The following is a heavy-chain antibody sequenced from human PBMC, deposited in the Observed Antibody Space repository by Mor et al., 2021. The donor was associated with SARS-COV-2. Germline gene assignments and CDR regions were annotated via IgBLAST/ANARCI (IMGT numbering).Heavy chain of an antibody. CDR3: AKDGDFSFASQKGFFDY. J-gene: IGHJ4*02. Sequence: VSGISWNSGSIGYADSVKGRFTISRDNAKNSLYLQMNSLRAEDTALYYCAKDGDFSFASQKGFFDYWGQGTLVTVSS. V-gene: IGHV3-9*01. CDR2: ISWNSGSI. D-gene: IGHD3-16*01.